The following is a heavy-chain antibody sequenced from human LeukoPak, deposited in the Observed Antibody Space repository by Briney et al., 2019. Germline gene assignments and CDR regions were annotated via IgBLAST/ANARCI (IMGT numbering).Heavy chain of an antibody. CDR2: ISAYNGNT. D-gene: IGHD3-22*01. Sequence: ASVKVSCKASGYTFTSYGISWVRRAPGQGLEWMGWISAYNGNTNYAQKLQGRVTMTTDTSTSTAYMELRSLRPDDTAVYYCARVQKWPYYYDSSGYSDYWGQGTLVTVSS. V-gene: IGHV1-18*01. J-gene: IGHJ4*02. CDR1: GYTFTSYG. CDR3: ARVQKWPYYYDSSGYSDY.